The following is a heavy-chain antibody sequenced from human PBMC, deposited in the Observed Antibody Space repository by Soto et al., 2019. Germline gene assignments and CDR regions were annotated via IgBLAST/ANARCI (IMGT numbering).Heavy chain of an antibody. D-gene: IGHD6-13*01. J-gene: IGHJ6*03. V-gene: IGHV4-39*01. CDR2: IYYSGST. CDR3: ARHYSSSWSFYYYMDV. CDR1: GGSISSSTYY. Sequence: QLQMQESGPGLVKPSETLSLTCTVSGGSISSSTYYWGWIRQPPGKGLEWIGSIYYSGSTYYNPSLKSRVTISIDTSKNQFSLKLTSVTAADTAVYYCARHYSSSWSFYYYMDVWGKGTTVTVSS.